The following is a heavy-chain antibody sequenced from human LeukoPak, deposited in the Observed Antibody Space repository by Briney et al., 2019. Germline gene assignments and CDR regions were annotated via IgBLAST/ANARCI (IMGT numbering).Heavy chain of an antibody. CDR2: ISSDGNTE. V-gene: IGHV3-48*04. CDR3: ARDTLNGPFVISLDY. CDR1: GFTISFYW. Sequence: GGSLRLSCAASGFTISFYWMSWVRQAPGKGLEWVSHISSDGNTEYYVDAPRGRFTMSRDNAKNSLFLQINSLRAEDTAVYYCARDTLNGPFVISLDYWGQGALVTVSS. J-gene: IGHJ4*02. D-gene: IGHD3-9*01.